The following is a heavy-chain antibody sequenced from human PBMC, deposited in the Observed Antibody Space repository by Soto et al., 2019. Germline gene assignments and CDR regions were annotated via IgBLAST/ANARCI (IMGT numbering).Heavy chain of an antibody. CDR2: IIPIFGTA. J-gene: IGHJ5*02. CDR3: ARENYDSSGYVDWFDP. D-gene: IGHD3-22*01. V-gene: IGHV1-69*06. CDR1: GGTFSSYA. Sequence: QVQLVQSGAEVKKPGSSVKVSCKASGGTFSSYAISWVRQAPGQGLEWMGGIIPIFGTANYAQKFQGRVTMTTDTSTSTAYMELRSLRSDDTAVYYCARENYDSSGYVDWFDPWGQGTLVTVSS.